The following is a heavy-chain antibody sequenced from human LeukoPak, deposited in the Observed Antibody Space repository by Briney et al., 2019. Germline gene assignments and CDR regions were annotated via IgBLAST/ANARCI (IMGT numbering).Heavy chain of an antibody. D-gene: IGHD6-19*01. CDR1: GFSVSSNY. V-gene: IGHV3-43*02. J-gene: IGHJ4*02. Sequence: GGSLRLSCAASGFSVSSNYINWVRQAPGKGLEWVSLVKGDGVTTDYANSVKGRFTVSRDNSKNSLYLQMSNLRTEDTALYYCVRDTGSGWDFDYWGQGTLVTVSS. CDR3: VRDTGSGWDFDY. CDR2: VKGDGVTT.